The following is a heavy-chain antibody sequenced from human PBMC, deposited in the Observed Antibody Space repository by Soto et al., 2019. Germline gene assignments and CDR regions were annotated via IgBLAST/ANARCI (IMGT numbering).Heavy chain of an antibody. CDR1: GFTFSDYY. CDR3: ARMNYSNYDY. D-gene: IGHD4-4*01. V-gene: IGHV3-11*06. CDR2: ISSSSSYT. Sequence: GGSLRLSCTASGFTFSDYYMSWIRQAPGKGLEWVSYISSSSSYTNYADSVKGRFTISRDNAKNSLYLQMNSLRAEDTAVYYCARMNYSNYDYWGQGTLVTVSS. J-gene: IGHJ4*02.